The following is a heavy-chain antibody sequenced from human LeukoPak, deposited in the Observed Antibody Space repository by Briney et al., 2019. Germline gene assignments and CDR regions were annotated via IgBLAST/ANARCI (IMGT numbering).Heavy chain of an antibody. J-gene: IGHJ6*02. CDR2: IWYDGSNK. CDR3: ARDLWDSSGYYYVWYYYGMDV. CDR1: GFTFSSYG. D-gene: IGHD3-22*01. V-gene: IGHV3-33*01. Sequence: PGGSLRLSCAASGFTFSSYGMHWVRQAPGKGLEWVAVIWYDGSNKYYADSVKGRFTISRDNSKNTLYLQMNSLRAEDTAVYYCARDLWDSSGYYYVWYYYGMDVWGQGTTVTVSS.